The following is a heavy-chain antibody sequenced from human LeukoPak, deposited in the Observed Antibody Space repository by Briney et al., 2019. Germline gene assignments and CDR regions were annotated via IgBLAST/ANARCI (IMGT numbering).Heavy chain of an antibody. CDR1: GGSISSSTW. CDR3: ASGGLVSRYLDH. V-gene: IGHV4-4*02. Sequence: SETLSLTCTVSGGSISSSTWWTWVRLPPGKGLEWIGEIFHSGSTNLNPSLKSRLTMSVDESRHQFSLKLTSVTAADTAVYYCASGGLVSRYLDHWGQGTLVTVSS. J-gene: IGHJ4*02. D-gene: IGHD3-9*01. CDR2: IFHSGST.